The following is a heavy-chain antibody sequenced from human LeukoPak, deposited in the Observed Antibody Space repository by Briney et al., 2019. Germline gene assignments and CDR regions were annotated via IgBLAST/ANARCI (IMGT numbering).Heavy chain of an antibody. CDR3: ARQSMVQGVPFYYYYDGMD. J-gene: IGHJ6*01. V-gene: IGHV3-33*01. Sequence: PAGSLSLTCAVSGFTFSSYYWHWIRQAPGKGLEWVAVIWYDGSNKYYADSVKGRFTISRDNSKNTLYLQMNSLKAEDTAVYYCARQSMVQGVPFYYYYDGMD. D-gene: IGHD3-10*01. CDR2: IWYDGSNK. CDR1: GFTFSSYY.